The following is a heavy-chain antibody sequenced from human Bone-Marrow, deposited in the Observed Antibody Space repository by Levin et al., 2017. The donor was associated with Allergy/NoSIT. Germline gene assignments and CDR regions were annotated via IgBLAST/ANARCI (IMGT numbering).Heavy chain of an antibody. V-gene: IGHV4-39*01. CDR2: IYHSGST. Sequence: AGGSLRLSCTVSGASISSSSYSWGWIRQPPVKGLEWIGSIYHSGSTYYNPSLKSRVTISVDTSKNQFSLKLSSVTAADTAVYYCARQLDAVTTALYYYNMDVWGQGTTVTVSS. CDR3: ARQLDAVTTALYYYNMDV. J-gene: IGHJ6*03. CDR1: GASISSSSYS. D-gene: IGHD4-17*01.